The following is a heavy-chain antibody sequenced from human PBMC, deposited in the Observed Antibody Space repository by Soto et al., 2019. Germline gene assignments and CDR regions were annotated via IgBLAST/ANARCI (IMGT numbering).Heavy chain of an antibody. Sequence: QVQLVQSGAEVKKPGASVKVSCKASGYTFTSYGISWVRQAPGQGLEWMGWISAYNGNTNYAQKLQGRVTMTTDTSTSTAYMELRSLSSDDTAVYYWARDPGGWELLLDDAFDIWGQGTMVTVSS. CDR3: ARDPGGWELLLDDAFDI. CDR1: GYTFTSYG. D-gene: IGHD1-26*01. V-gene: IGHV1-18*01. CDR2: ISAYNGNT. J-gene: IGHJ3*02.